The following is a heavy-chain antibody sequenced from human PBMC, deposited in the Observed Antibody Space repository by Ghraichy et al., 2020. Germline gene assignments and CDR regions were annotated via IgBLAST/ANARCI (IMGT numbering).Heavy chain of an antibody. J-gene: IGHJ6*02. V-gene: IGHV3-30*02. CDR3: TKDSLAPAGRGGMDV. D-gene: IGHD3-10*01. CDR1: GFTFSSFG. CDR2: ITYDESNQ. Sequence: GGSLRLSCAASGFTFSSFGMHWVRQAPGKGLEWVATITYDESNQYYADSVKGRFTISRDNSKNTMSLQMNSLRSEDTAVYYCTKDSLAPAGRGGMDVWGQGTTVNVSS.